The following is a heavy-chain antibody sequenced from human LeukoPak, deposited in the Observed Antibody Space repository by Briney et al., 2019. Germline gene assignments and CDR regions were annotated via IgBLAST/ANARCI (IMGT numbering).Heavy chain of an antibody. J-gene: IGHJ6*02. CDR3: ARDYYDSSGYYYNYYYYYGMDV. V-gene: IGHV1-69*04. CDR1: GGTFSSYA. CDR2: IIPILGIA. D-gene: IGHD3-22*01. Sequence: SVKVSCKASGGTFSSYAISWVRQAPGQGLEWMGRIIPILGIANYAQKFQGRVTITADKSTRTAYMELSSLRSEDTAAYYCARDYYDSSGYYYNYYYYYGMDVWGQGTTVTVSS.